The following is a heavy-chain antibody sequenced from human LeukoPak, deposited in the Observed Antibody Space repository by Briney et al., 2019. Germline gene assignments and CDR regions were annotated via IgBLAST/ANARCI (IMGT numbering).Heavy chain of an antibody. CDR1: GGSFSTYY. CDR2: INHSGST. V-gene: IGHV4-34*01. Sequence: SETLSLTCAVYGGSFSTYYWSWIPQPPGKGLKWIGEINHSGSTNYNPSLKSRVTISVDTSKNQFSLKLSSVTAADTAVYYCARVHWRLVHAFDIWGQGTTVTVSS. J-gene: IGHJ3*02. CDR3: ARVHWRLVHAFDI. D-gene: IGHD1-1*01.